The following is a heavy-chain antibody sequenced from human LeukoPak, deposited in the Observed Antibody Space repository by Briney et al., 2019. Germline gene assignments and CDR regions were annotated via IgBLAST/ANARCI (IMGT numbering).Heavy chain of an antibody. V-gene: IGHV3-23*01. D-gene: IGHD3-3*02. CDR2: INGSGGNT. CDR3: AKAAFSRTSYFDY. J-gene: IGHJ4*02. Sequence: GGSLRLSCAASGFTFSTYTMSWVRQAPGKGLEWVSAINGSGGNTHYADSVKGRFTISRDNSKNTLYLQMDSLRADDTAVYYCAKAAFSRTSYFDYWGQGTLVTASS. CDR1: GFTFSTYT.